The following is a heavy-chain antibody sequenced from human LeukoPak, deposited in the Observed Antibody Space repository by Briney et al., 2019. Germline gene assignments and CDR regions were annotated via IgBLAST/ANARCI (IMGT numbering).Heavy chain of an antibody. Sequence: GGSLRLSCAASGLTSTSYALHWVRQAPGKGLDWVALISYDGTNKYYADSVKGRFTISRDNSQNTLSLQMNSLRIEDTAAYYCATDTRLDDHFDYWGQGTLVTVSS. V-gene: IGHV3-30-3*01. CDR2: ISYDGTNK. D-gene: IGHD5-18*01. J-gene: IGHJ4*02. CDR3: ATDTRLDDHFDY. CDR1: GLTSTSYA.